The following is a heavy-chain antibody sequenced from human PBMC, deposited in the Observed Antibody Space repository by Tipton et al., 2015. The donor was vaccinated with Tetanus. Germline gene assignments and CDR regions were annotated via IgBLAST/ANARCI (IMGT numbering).Heavy chain of an antibody. D-gene: IGHD2-15*01. Sequence: SLRLSCAASGFIFSSYGIHWVRQAPGKGLEWVAVSWYDGTDKYYADSVKGRFTISRDNSKNPLYLQMNSLRAEDTAVYYCAREADCSGGSCFSGDFDNWGQGTQVTVPS. V-gene: IGHV3-33*01. CDR1: GFIFSSYG. CDR2: SWYDGTDK. J-gene: IGHJ4*02. CDR3: AREADCSGGSCFSGDFDN.